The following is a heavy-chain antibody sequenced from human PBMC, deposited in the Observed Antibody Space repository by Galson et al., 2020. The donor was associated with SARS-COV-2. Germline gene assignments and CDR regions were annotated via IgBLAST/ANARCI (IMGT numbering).Heavy chain of an antibody. CDR1: GFTFSNFA. CDR3: AKSLWFGEILSPFDY. CDR2: ISDDGTNT. Sequence: GEFLKISCAASGFTFSNFAMHWVRQAPGKGLEWVAVISDDGTNTYYRDSVKGRFSISRDNSKNTLYLQMNSLRVEDTAVYHCAKSLWFGEILSPFDYWGQGAQATVSS. J-gene: IGHJ4*02. D-gene: IGHD3-10*01. V-gene: IGHV3-30*18.